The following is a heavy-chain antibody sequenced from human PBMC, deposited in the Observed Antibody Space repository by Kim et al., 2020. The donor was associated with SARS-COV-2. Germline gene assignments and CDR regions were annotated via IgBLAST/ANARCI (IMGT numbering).Heavy chain of an antibody. D-gene: IGHD7-27*01. CDR3: ARGPNHLYYFDY. J-gene: IGHJ4*02. V-gene: IGHV3-30*01. Sequence: YPGAVEGRFTTCRDNSKNTLYLKMNSLRAEDTAVYYCARGPNHLYYFDYWGQGTLVTVAS.